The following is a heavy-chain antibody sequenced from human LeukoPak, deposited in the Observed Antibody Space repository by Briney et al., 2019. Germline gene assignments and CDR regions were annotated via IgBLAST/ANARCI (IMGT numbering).Heavy chain of an antibody. D-gene: IGHD5-24*01. J-gene: IGHJ2*01. CDR2: ISGNGGNT. V-gene: IGHV3-64*01. Sequence: YPGGSLRLSCSASGFTFSNYPMHWVRQAPGKGLEYVSGISGNGGNTYYANSVEGRFTISRDNSKHTLYLQMGSLRAEDMAVYYCARSKRWLEHYWYFDLWGRGTLVTVSS. CDR1: GFTFSNYP. CDR3: ARSKRWLEHYWYFDL.